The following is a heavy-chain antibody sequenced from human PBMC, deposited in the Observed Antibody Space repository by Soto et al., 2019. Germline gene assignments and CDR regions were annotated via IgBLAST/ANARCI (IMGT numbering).Heavy chain of an antibody. CDR3: ARAPTGRYFDWLSRPFDY. CDR1: GGSFSGYY. CDR2: INHSGST. Sequence: QVQLQQWGAGLLKPSETLSLTCAVYGGSFSGYYWSWIRQPPGKGLEWIGEINHSGSTNYNPSLKSRVTISVDPSKNQFSLKLSSVTAADTAVYYCARAPTGRYFDWLSRPFDYWGQGTLVTVSS. J-gene: IGHJ4*02. V-gene: IGHV4-34*01. D-gene: IGHD3-9*01.